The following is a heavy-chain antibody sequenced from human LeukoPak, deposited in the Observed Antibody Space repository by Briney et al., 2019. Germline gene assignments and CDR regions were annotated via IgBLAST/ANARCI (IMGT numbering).Heavy chain of an antibody. D-gene: IGHD3-22*01. CDR2: IYYSGST. J-gene: IGHJ3*02. Sequence: SETLSLTCTVSGGSISSGGYYWSWIRQHPGKGLEGIGYIYYSGSTYYNPSLKSRVTISVDTSKNQFSLKLSSVTAADTAVYYCAREDYYDTHAFDIWGQGTMVTVSS. CDR3: AREDYYDTHAFDI. V-gene: IGHV4-31*03. CDR1: GGSISSGGYY.